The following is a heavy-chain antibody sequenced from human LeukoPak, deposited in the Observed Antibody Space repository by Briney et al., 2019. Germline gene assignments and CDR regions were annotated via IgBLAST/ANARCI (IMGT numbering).Heavy chain of an antibody. V-gene: IGHV4-59*01. CDR1: GGSISSYY. Sequence: KPSETLSLTCTVSGGSISSYYWSWIRQPPGKGLEWIGYIYYSGSTNNNPSLKSRVTISVDTSKNQFSLKLSSVTAADTAVYYCARDRLDDYYYYGMDVWGQGTTVTVSS. J-gene: IGHJ6*02. CDR3: ARDRLDDYYYYGMDV. CDR2: IYYSGST. D-gene: IGHD3-22*01.